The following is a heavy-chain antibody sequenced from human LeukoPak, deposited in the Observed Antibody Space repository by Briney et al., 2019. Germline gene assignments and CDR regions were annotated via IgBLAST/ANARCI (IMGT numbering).Heavy chain of an antibody. CDR1: GFTFSSYA. CDR2: ISGSGVTT. Sequence: GGSLRLSCAASGFTFSSYAMTWVRQAPGKGLEWVSAISGSGVTTHYADSVKGRFTISRDNSQNTLYLQISSLRAEDTAVYFCAKSRIAGADDAFDMWGQGAMVT. V-gene: IGHV3-23*01. J-gene: IGHJ3*02. CDR3: AKSRIAGADDAFDM. D-gene: IGHD6-13*01.